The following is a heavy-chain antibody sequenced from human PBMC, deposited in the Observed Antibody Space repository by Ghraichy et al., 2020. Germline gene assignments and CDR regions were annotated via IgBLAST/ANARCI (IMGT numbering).Heavy chain of an antibody. D-gene: IGHD4-11*01. Sequence: GGSLRLSCAASGFTFSSYGMHWVRQAPGKGLEWVAVISYDGSNKYYADSVKGRFTISRDNSKNTLYLQMNSLRAEDTAVYYCAKDHRLQYTYYFDYWGQGTLVTVSS. CDR1: GFTFSSYG. CDR3: AKDHRLQYTYYFDY. CDR2: ISYDGSNK. V-gene: IGHV3-30*18. J-gene: IGHJ4*02.